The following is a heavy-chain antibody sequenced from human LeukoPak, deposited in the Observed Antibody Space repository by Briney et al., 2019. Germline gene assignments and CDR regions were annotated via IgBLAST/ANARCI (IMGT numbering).Heavy chain of an antibody. Sequence: GGSLRLSCAVSGFTVSTNHMNWVRQAPGKGLEWVSVIYSGGNTYYADSVKGRFTISRDNSKNTLFLQMDSLRAEDTAMYYCARDFFGWSYDVSDIWGQGTMVTVSS. D-gene: IGHD3-10*01. V-gene: IGHV3-53*01. CDR3: ARDFFGWSYDVSDI. CDR1: GFTVSTNH. CDR2: IYSGGNT. J-gene: IGHJ3*02.